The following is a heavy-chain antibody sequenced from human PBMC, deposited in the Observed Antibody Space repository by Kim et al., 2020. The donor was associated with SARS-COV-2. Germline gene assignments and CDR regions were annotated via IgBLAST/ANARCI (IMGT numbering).Heavy chain of an antibody. J-gene: IGHJ4*02. D-gene: IGHD6-13*01. Sequence: KYYVDSVKGRLTISSDNAKNSLYLQMNSLRAEDTAVYYCASLSSSSWYFDYWGQGTLVTVSS. CDR2: K. V-gene: IGHV3-7*01. CDR3: ASLSSSSWYFDY.